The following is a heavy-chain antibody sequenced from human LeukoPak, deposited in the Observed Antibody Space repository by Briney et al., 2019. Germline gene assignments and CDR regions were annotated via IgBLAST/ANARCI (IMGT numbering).Heavy chain of an antibody. J-gene: IGHJ5*02. CDR2: IDPNNGGT. Sequence: GASVKVSCKASGYTFTGYYMHWVRQAPGQGLEWMGWIDPNNGGTNYVQKFQGRVTMTRDTSISTAYMELRRLRSDDTAVYYCARDLKSYYDRSANVDWFDPWGQGTLVTVSS. D-gene: IGHD3-22*01. CDR3: ARDLKSYYDRSANVDWFDP. CDR1: GYTFTGYY. V-gene: IGHV1-2*02.